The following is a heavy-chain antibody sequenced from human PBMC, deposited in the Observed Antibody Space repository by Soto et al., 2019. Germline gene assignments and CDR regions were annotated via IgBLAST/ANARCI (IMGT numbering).Heavy chain of an antibody. V-gene: IGHV4-30-2*01. D-gene: IGHD2-15*01. CDR1: GGSVTNGRSP. Sequence: SETLSLTCSVSGGSVTNGRSPWNWIRQPRGKGLEWIAYIYHSGSTYYTPSLRSRVTISVARSENQFSLKLTSVTAADTALYYCGKVLVGATGHTDSDSWGPGTLVTVSS. J-gene: IGHJ4*02. CDR2: IYHSGST. CDR3: GKVLVGATGHTDSDS.